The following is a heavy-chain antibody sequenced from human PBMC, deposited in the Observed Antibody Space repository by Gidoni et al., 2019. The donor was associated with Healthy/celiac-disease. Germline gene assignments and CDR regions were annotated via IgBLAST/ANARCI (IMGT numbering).Heavy chain of an antibody. CDR2: ISYDGSNK. J-gene: IGHJ3*02. CDR1: GFTFRSYA. CDR3: ARDGITGTTRSDAFDI. Sequence: QVQLVASGGGVVQPGRSLRLSCAASGFTFRSYAMHWVRQAPGKGLEWVAVISYDGSNKYYADSVKGRFTISRDNSKNTLYLQMNSLRAEDTAVYYCARDGITGTTRSDAFDIWGQGTMVTVSS. V-gene: IGHV3-30-3*01. D-gene: IGHD1-20*01.